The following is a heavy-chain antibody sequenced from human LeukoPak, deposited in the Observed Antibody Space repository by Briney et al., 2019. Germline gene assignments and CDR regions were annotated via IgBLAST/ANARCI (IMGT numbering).Heavy chain of an antibody. J-gene: IGHJ5*02. Sequence: GGSLRLSCAASGFTFSSYAMHWVRQAPGKGLEWVAVISYDGSNKYYADSVKGRFTISRGNSKNTLYLQMNSLRAEDTAVYYCARDPSSSGGNWFDPWGQGTLVTVSS. D-gene: IGHD6-6*01. CDR3: ARDPSSSGGNWFDP. V-gene: IGHV3-30*01. CDR2: ISYDGSNK. CDR1: GFTFSSYA.